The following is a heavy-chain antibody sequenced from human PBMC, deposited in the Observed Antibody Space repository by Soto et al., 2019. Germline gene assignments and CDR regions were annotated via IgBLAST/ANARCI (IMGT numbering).Heavy chain of an antibody. Sequence: SETLSLTCAVYGASLSDNYCNWLRQPPGKGLEWIGEINHSGNTNYNPSLRSRVTISIDTSKNQLSLNLRSVSAADTSVYFCARDVSPHSNPSWFDPWGQGTLVTVSS. CDR1: GASLSDNY. CDR3: ARDVSPHSNPSWFDP. D-gene: IGHD4-4*01. V-gene: IGHV4-34*01. CDR2: INHSGNT. J-gene: IGHJ5*02.